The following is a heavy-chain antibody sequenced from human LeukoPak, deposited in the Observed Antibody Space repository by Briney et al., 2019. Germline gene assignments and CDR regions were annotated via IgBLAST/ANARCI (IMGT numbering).Heavy chain of an antibody. J-gene: IGHJ4*02. CDR2: IKEDGSEK. CDR3: ARRVWGSYRYDY. CDR1: GFTLSSYW. Sequence: PGGSLRLSCAASGFTLSSYWMSWVRQAPGKGLEWVANIKEDGSEKDYVDSVKGRFTISRDNAKNSLYLQMNSLRAEDTAMYHCARRVWGSYRYDYWGQGTLVTVSS. V-gene: IGHV3-7*01. D-gene: IGHD3-16*02.